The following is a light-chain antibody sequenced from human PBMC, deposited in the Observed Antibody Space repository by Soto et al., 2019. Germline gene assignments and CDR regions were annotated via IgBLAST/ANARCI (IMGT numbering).Light chain of an antibody. Sequence: QAVVTQPPSVSGTPGQGVTISCSGGSSNIATNYVYWYQLLPGTAPNLVIFSNTIRPPRVPDRFSGSKSGASASLVISGLRSEDEADYFCASWDDTLFGWVFGGGTKLTVL. CDR3: ASWDDTLFGWV. CDR1: SSNIATNY. V-gene: IGLV1-47*02. CDR2: SNT. J-gene: IGLJ3*02.